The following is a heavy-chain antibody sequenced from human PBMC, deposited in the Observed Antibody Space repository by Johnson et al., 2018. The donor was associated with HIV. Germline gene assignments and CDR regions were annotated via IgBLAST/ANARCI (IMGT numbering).Heavy chain of an antibody. CDR2: ISYDGSNK. CDR1: GFTFSSSA. V-gene: IGHV3-30-3*01. J-gene: IGHJ3*02. Sequence: QVQLVESGGGVVQPGRSLRLSCAASGFTFSSSAMHWVRQAPGKGLEWVAVISYDGSNKYYADSVKGRFTISRDNSKNTLYLQMNSLRAEDTAVYYCASLGLDLLVKAPLSVVFDAFDIWGQGTMVTVSS. D-gene: IGHD3-16*01. CDR3: ASLGLDLLVKAPLSVVFDAFDI.